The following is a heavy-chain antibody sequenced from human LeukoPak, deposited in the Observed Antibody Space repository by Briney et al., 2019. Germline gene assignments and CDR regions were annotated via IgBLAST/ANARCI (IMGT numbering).Heavy chain of an antibody. CDR1: GFPFSSYS. CDR3: ARDGDEYSYGYGDAFDI. Sequence: GSLRLSCASSGFPFSSYSMNWVRQAPGKGLEWVSYITGGSYTIYYAHSVRGRFTISRDNAKNSLYLQMNSLRVEDTAVYYCARDGDEYSYGYGDAFDIWGQGTMVTVSS. V-gene: IGHV3-48*01. D-gene: IGHD5-18*01. J-gene: IGHJ3*02. CDR2: ITGGSYTI.